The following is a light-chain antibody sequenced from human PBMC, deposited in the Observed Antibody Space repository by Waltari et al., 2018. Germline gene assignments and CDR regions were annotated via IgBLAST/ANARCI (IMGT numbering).Light chain of an antibody. CDR2: AAS. Sequence: DVHMTQSPSSLSASVGDRVTITCRASQSIKNYVHWYHHKPGKAPKLLFYAASILQNGAPSRLRGSGSLTVFTLTISSVQPEDVGTYYCQPTYFTPRVTFGGGTKLHI. J-gene: IGKJ4*01. CDR3: QPTYFTPRVT. CDR1: QSIKNY. V-gene: IGKV1-39*01.